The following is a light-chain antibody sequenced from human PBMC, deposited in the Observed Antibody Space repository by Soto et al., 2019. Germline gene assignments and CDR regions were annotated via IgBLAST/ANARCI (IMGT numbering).Light chain of an antibody. CDR3: QQYHTFPLT. J-gene: IGKJ4*01. CDR2: DAF. CDR1: QNINNW. Sequence: DIQMTQSPSTLSASVGDRVTITCRASQNINNWMAWYHQKPGEAPKLLIYDAFSLQTGVPFTFSGSGSGTEFSLTISSLQPDEFGTYYCQQYHTFPLTFGGGTKVDIK. V-gene: IGKV1-5*01.